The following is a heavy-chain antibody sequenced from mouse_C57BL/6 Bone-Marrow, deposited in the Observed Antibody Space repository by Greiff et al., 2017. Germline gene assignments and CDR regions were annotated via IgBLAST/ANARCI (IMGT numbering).Heavy chain of an antibody. Sequence: VQLQQSGPGLVAPSPSLSITCTVSGFSLTSYAISWVRQPPGKGLEWLGVIWTGGGTNYNSAHKTRLSIIKDNSNSQVFLKMNSLHTDDTARYYCAILLAYWGQGTLVTVSA. CDR1: GFSLTSYA. CDR3: AILLAY. V-gene: IGHV2-9-1*01. CDR2: IWTGGGT. D-gene: IGHD1-1*01. J-gene: IGHJ3*01.